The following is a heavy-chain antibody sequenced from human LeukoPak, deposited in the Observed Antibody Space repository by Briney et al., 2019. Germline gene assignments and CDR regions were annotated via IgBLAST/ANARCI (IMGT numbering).Heavy chain of an antibody. V-gene: IGHV4-34*01. J-gene: IGHJ4*02. CDR3: ASISDYYDSSGYADY. Sequence: SETLSLTCAVYGGSFSGYYWSWIRQPPGKGLEWIGEINHSGSTNYNPSLKSRVTISVDTSKNQFSLKLSSVTAADTAVYYCASISDYYDSSGYADYWGQGTLVTVSS. D-gene: IGHD3-22*01. CDR2: INHSGST. CDR1: GGSFSGYY.